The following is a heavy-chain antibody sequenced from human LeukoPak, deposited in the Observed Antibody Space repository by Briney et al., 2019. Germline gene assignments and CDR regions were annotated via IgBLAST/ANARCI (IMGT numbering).Heavy chain of an antibody. Sequence: SQTPSLTCTVSGGSISSGGYYWSWIRQHPGKGLEWIGYIYYSGSTYYNPSLKSRVTISVDTSKNQFSLKLSSVTAADTAVYYCARAWTTANWFDPWGQGTLVTVSS. J-gene: IGHJ5*02. CDR3: ARAWTTANWFDP. D-gene: IGHD4-11*01. V-gene: IGHV4-31*03. CDR1: GGSISSGGYY. CDR2: IYYSGST.